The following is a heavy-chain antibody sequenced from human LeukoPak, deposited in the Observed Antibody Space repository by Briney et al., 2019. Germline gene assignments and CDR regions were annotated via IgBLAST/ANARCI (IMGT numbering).Heavy chain of an antibody. V-gene: IGHV1-2*02. Sequence: ASVKVSCKASGYTFTGYYMRWVRQAPGQGLEWMGWINPNSGGTNYAQKFQGRVTMTRDTSISTAYMELSRLRSDDTAVYYCARMEFRIVGATGGSSDWFDPWGQGTLVTVSS. D-gene: IGHD1-26*01. J-gene: IGHJ5*02. CDR3: ARMEFRIVGATGGSSDWFDP. CDR2: INPNSGGT. CDR1: GYTFTGYY.